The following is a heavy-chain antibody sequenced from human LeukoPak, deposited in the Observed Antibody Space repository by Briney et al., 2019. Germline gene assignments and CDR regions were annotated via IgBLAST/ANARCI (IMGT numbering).Heavy chain of an antibody. D-gene: IGHD1-26*01. J-gene: IGHJ4*01. CDR2: INPNNGAT. Sequence: ASVKVSCKASGYTFIGNYLHWVRQTPGQGLEWMGWINPNNGATNSAQKFQDRVALTRDLSINTAFMKLSNLTSDDTAMYFCASGGWLHPIDYWGRGTLVTVYS. CDR1: GYTFIGNY. CDR3: ASGGWLHPIDY. V-gene: IGHV1-2*02.